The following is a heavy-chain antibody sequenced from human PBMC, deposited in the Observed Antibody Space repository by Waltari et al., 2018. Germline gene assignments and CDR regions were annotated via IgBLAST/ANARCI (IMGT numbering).Heavy chain of an antibody. J-gene: IGHJ3*02. Sequence: QVQLRESGPGLVKSSETLSLTCTVSCGLISRESYYWSWIRQPPGKGLEWLGYIYYDGTPTYNPSLKSRVTISHDTSKNQFSLRLSAMTAADTAVYYCARPSGNAFDIWGRGTMITVSS. CDR3: ARPSGNAFDI. CDR1: CGLISRESYY. V-gene: IGHV4-61*01. CDR2: IYYDGTP. D-gene: IGHD5-12*01.